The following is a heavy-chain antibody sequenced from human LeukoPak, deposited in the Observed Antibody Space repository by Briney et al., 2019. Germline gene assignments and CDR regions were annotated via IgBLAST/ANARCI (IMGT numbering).Heavy chain of an antibody. Sequence: GGSLRLSCAASGFSFSSYAMSWVRQAPGKGLEWVSVISGSGGRTYYADSVKGRFTISRDDSKNTAYLQMNSLKTEDTAVYYCTRLAELTGYSSSWYDWNYYYYYMDVWGKGTTVTISS. CDR1: GFSFSSYA. CDR3: TRLAELTGYSSSWYDWNYYYYYMDV. D-gene: IGHD6-13*01. J-gene: IGHJ6*03. CDR2: ISGSGGRT. V-gene: IGHV3-23*01.